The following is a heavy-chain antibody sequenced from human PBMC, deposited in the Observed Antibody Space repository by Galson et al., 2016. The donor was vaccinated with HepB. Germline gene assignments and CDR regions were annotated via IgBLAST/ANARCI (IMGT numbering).Heavy chain of an antibody. CDR3: ARQQKDVVVPAAPYGLDV. CDR2: VYPGDSDA. J-gene: IGHJ6*02. V-gene: IGHV5-51*01. Sequence: QSGADVKKPGESLKISCKGSGYRFTRYWIAWVRQMPGKGLEWMGIVYPGDSDARYSPSLQGQVIMSADKSISTAYLQWSSLKASDSAIYYCARQQKDVVVPAAPYGLDVWGQGTTVTVSS. CDR1: GYRFTRYW. D-gene: IGHD2-2*01.